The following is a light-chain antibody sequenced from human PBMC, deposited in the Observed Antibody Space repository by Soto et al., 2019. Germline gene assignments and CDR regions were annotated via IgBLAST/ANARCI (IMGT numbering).Light chain of an antibody. CDR2: GAS. Sequence: EIVVTQSPAILSVSPGESVTLXXRASQSVISNLAWYQQKLGQAPRXFIYGASTRASGIPARFSGSGSGTEFFLTISSLQSEDFAVYYCQYYNNWLGAFGGGTKVDIK. CDR3: QYYNNWLGA. J-gene: IGKJ4*01. V-gene: IGKV3-15*01. CDR1: QSVISN.